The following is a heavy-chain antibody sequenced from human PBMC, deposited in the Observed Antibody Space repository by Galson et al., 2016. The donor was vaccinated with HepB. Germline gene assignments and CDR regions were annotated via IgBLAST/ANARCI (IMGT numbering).Heavy chain of an antibody. CDR2: FITVFGTT. CDR3: TRDRGQCYAL. Sequence: SVKVSCKASGGTFSSYIITWVRQAPGQGLEWMGEFITVFGTTNHAQKFQDRVTITADESTSTAYMDLRSLKSDDTAVYLCTRDRGQCYALWGQGTLVTVSS. V-gene: IGHV1-69*13. J-gene: IGHJ4*02. D-gene: IGHD2-2*01. CDR1: GGTFSSYI.